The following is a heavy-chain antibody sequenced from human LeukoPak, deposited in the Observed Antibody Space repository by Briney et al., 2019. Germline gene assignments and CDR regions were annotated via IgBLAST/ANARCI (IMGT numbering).Heavy chain of an antibody. Sequence: SGGSLRLSCAASGFTFSSYAMNWVRQAPGKGLEWVSAISGSGGSTYYADSVKGRFTISRDNSKNSLYLQMNSLRAEDTAVYYCARPRSYYYYYGMDVWGQGTTVTVSS. CDR2: ISGSGGST. CDR1: GFTFSSYA. J-gene: IGHJ6*02. V-gene: IGHV3-23*01. CDR3: ARPRSYYYYYGMDV.